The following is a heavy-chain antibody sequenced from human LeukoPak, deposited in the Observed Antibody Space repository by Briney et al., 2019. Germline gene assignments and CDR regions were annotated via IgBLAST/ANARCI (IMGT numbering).Heavy chain of an antibody. D-gene: IGHD5-12*01. V-gene: IGHV4-59*11. CDR2: IYYSGST. CDR1: GGSISSHY. Sequence: SETLSLTCAVSGGSISSHYWSWIRQPPGKGLEWIGYIYYSGSTNYNPSLKSRVTISVDTSKNQFSLKLSSVTAADTAVYYCARGIGWLRFTDAFDIWGQGTMVTVSS. CDR3: ARGIGWLRFTDAFDI. J-gene: IGHJ3*02.